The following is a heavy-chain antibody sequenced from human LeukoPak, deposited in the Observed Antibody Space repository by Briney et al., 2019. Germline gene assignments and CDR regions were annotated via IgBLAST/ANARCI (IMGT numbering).Heavy chain of an antibody. J-gene: IGHJ4*02. CDR2: IYTSGST. CDR3: ARAVDTAMVLDY. V-gene: IGHV4-61*02. D-gene: IGHD5-18*01. Sequence: TLSLTCTVSGGSISSGSYYWSWIRQPAGKGLEWIGRIYTSGSTNYNPSLKSRVTISVDTSKNQFSLKLSSVTAADTAVYYCARAVDTAMVLDYWGQGTLVTVSS. CDR1: GGSISSGSYY.